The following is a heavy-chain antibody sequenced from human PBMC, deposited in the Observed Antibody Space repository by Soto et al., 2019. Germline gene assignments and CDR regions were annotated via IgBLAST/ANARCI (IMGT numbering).Heavy chain of an antibody. D-gene: IGHD1-26*01. CDR2: IYYSGST. CDR3: ARLIWDKPQYYFDY. Sequence: SETLSLTCTVSGGSISSGGYYWSWIRQHPGKGLEWIGYIYYSGSTYYNPSLKSRVTISVDTSKNQFSLKLSSVTAADTAVYYCARLIWDKPQYYFDYWGQGTLVTVSS. J-gene: IGHJ4*02. V-gene: IGHV4-31*03. CDR1: GGSISSGGYY.